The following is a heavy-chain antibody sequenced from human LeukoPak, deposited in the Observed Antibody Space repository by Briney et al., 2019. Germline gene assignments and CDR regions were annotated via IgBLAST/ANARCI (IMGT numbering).Heavy chain of an antibody. Sequence: ASVKVSCKASGYTFTSYAMHWVRQAPGQRLEWMGWINAGNGNTKYSQKFQGRVTITRDTSASTAYMELSSLRSEDTAVYYCARSRKGATTGWFDPWGQGTLVTVSS. V-gene: IGHV1-3*01. D-gene: IGHD1-26*01. CDR1: GYTFTSYA. CDR2: INAGNGNT. J-gene: IGHJ5*02. CDR3: ARSRKGATTGWFDP.